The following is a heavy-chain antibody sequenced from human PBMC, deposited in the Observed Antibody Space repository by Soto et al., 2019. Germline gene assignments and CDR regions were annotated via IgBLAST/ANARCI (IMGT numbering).Heavy chain of an antibody. D-gene: IGHD3-22*01. Sequence: EVQLVESGGGLVQPGGSLRLSCAASGLTFSSHTMNWVRQAPGKGLEWVSYIIPSSSTIYYADSVKGRFTISRDNAKNSLYLQMNSLRDEDTAVYYCSREVYDSSGTAGDYWGQGNLVTVSS. CDR2: IIPSSSTI. V-gene: IGHV3-48*02. CDR3: SREVYDSSGTAGDY. CDR1: GLTFSSHT. J-gene: IGHJ4*02.